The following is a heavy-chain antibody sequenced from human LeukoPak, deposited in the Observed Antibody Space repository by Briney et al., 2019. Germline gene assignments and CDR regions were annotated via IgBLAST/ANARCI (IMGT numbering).Heavy chain of an antibody. D-gene: IGHD1-26*01. CDR3: ARYSGSHYAFDI. V-gene: IGHV4-39*01. CDR1: GGAISDSNYY. J-gene: IGHJ3*02. Sequence: PSETLSLTCTVSGGAISDSNYYWGWIRQPPGEGLEWIGNIYYSGNTFYNASLKSRVTISVDTSKYQFSLKLSSVTAADTALYYCARYSGSHYAFDIWGQGTMVTVSS. CDR2: IYYSGNT.